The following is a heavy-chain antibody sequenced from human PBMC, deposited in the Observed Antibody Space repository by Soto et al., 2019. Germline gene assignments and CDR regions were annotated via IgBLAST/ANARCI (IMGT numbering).Heavy chain of an antibody. CDR2: INHSGST. V-gene: IGHV4-34*01. Sequence: PSETLFLTCAVYGGSFSGYYWSWVRPPPGKGLVWIGEINHSGSTNYNPSLKSRVTISVDTSKNQFSLKLSSVTAADTAVYYCARESVGHYDILTGYYGGLDYWGQGTLVTVS. CDR1: GGSFSGYY. D-gene: IGHD3-9*01. CDR3: ARESVGHYDILTGYYGGLDY. J-gene: IGHJ4*02.